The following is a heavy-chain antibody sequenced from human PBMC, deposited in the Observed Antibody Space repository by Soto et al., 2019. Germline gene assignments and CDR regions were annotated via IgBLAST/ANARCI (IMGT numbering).Heavy chain of an antibody. V-gene: IGHV3-21*02. D-gene: IGHD2-15*01. J-gene: IGHJ6*02. CDR2: ISSSTGYT. CDR1: GFTFSSYS. Sequence: EVQLVESGGGLVKPGGSLRLSCAASGFTFSSYSMNWVRQAPGKGLEWVSYISSSTGYTYYADSVKGRFTISRDNAKNSLYLRMNSLRAEDTAVYYCARDRGWSGGSCYSKGMDVWGQGTTVTVSS. CDR3: ARDRGWSGGSCYSKGMDV.